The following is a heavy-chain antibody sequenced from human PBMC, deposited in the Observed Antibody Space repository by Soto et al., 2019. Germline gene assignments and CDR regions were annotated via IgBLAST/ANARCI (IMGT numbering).Heavy chain of an antibody. CDR3: ARLGFDYDFLSGYYNVHHYYGIDV. D-gene: IGHD3-3*01. CDR1: GCKFSSYW. V-gene: IGHV5-10-1*04. J-gene: IGHJ6*02. Sequence: GESLKISDKGSGCKFSSYWIGWVRQMPGKGLEWMGRIDPSDSYTNYSPSFQGQVTISADKSINTVYLQWSSLKASDTATYYCARLGFDYDFLSGYYNVHHYYGIDVWGQGTTVTVSS. CDR2: IDPSDSYT.